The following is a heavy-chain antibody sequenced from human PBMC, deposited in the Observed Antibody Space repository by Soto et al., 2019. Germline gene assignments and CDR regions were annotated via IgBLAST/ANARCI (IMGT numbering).Heavy chain of an antibody. CDR1: GGSISSGGYY. Sequence: SETLSLTCTVSGGSISSGGYYWSWIRQHPGKGLEWIGYIYYSGSTNYNPSPKSRVTISVDTSKNQFSLKLSSVTAADTAVYYCARAIAAQAGYFDYWGQGTLVTVSS. D-gene: IGHD6-6*01. CDR2: IYYSGST. CDR3: ARAIAAQAGYFDY. J-gene: IGHJ4*02. V-gene: IGHV4-61*08.